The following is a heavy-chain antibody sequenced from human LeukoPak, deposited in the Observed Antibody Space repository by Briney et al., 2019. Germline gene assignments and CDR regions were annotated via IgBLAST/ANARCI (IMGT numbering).Heavy chain of an antibody. Sequence: PGGSLRLSCAASGFTFTTYSMTWVRQAPGRGLEWVARIKPDGSDIHYVGSVKGRFTISRDNAKNSLYLQMNSLRAEDTAVYYCARGLAELWPHFDYWGQGTLITVSS. CDR1: GFTFTTYS. J-gene: IGHJ4*02. CDR3: ARGLAELWPHFDY. V-gene: IGHV3-7*05. D-gene: IGHD6-13*01. CDR2: IKPDGSDI.